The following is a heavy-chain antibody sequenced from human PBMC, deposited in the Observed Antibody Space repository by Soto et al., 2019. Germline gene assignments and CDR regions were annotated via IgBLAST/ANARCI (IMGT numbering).Heavy chain of an antibody. CDR1: GGTFSSYA. V-gene: IGHV1-69*13. CDR3: ARDTFTYMRGFMRGKYSGLDV. D-gene: IGHD3-10*01. Sequence: SVKVSCKASGGTFSSYAISWVRQAPGQGLEWMGGIIPIFGTANYAQKFQGRVTITADESTSTAYMQMSGLRDEDTAVYYCARDTFTYMRGFMRGKYSGLDVWGQGTTVTVSS. CDR2: IIPIFGTA. J-gene: IGHJ6*02.